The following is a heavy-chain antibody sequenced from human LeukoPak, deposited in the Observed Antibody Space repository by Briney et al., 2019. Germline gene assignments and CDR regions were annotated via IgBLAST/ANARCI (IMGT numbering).Heavy chain of an antibody. Sequence: SETLSLTCAVSGGSISSSNWWSWVRQPPGKGLEWIGEIYHSGSTNYNPSLKSRVTISVDKSKNQFSLKLSSVTAADTAVYYCVRESTVPPYYYGSSGYFDYWGQGTLVTVSS. D-gene: IGHD3-22*01. CDR3: VRESTVPPYYYGSSGYFDY. J-gene: IGHJ4*02. V-gene: IGHV4-4*02. CDR2: IYHSGST. CDR1: GGSISSSNW.